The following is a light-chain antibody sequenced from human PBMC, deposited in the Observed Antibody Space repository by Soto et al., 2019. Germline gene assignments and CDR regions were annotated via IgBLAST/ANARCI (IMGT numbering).Light chain of an antibody. CDR1: QSVSSAY. CDR3: QQYGNSPYT. V-gene: IGKV3-20*01. Sequence: EIVLTQSPGALSLSPGERATLSGRASQSVSSAYLAWYKQEPGQAPRVLILDASSRATGIPDRFSGSGSGTDFTLTISRLEPEDFAVYYCQQYGNSPYTFGQGTKLEIK. J-gene: IGKJ2*01. CDR2: DAS.